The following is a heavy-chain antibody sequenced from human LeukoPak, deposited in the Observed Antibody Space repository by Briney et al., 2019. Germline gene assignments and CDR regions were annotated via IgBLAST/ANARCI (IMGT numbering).Heavy chain of an antibody. D-gene: IGHD5-18*01. Sequence: SETLSLTCTVSGGSISSDGYYWSWIRQHPGKGLEWIGNIYHSGSTYYNPSLKSRVTISVDTSKNQFSLKLSSVTAADTAVYYCARETRISYSYFHYWGQGTLVTVSS. CDR3: ARETRISYSYFHY. V-gene: IGHV4-31*03. CDR2: IYHSGST. J-gene: IGHJ4*02. CDR1: GGSISSDGYY.